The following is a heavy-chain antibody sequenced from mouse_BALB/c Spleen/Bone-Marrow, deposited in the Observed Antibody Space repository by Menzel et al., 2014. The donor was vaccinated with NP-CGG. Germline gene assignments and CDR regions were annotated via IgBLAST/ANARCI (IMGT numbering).Heavy chain of an antibody. CDR2: ILLGSGGT. CDR1: GYTFSSYW. V-gene: IGHV1-9*01. J-gene: IGHJ4*01. CDR3: ARSMDY. Sequence: VQLQQSGAELMKPGASVKISCKATGYTFSSYWIEWVKQRPGHGLEWIGEILLGSGGTNYNEKFKGKATFTADTSSNTAYMQLNSLTSEDSAVYYCARSMDYWGQGTSVTVSS.